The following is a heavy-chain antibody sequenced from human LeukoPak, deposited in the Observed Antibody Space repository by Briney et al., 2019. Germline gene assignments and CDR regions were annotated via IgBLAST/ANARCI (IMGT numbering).Heavy chain of an antibody. V-gene: IGHV1-58*01. CDR2: IVVGSGNT. CDR1: GFTFTSSA. D-gene: IGHD3-10*01. CDR3: AADPPHYYGSSYGMDV. J-gene: IGHJ6*02. Sequence: SVKVSCKASGFTFTSSAVQWVRQARGQRLEWIGWIVVGSGNTNYAQKFQERVTITRDMSTSTAYMELSSLRSEDTAVYYCAADPPHYYGSSYGMDVWGQGTTVTVSS.